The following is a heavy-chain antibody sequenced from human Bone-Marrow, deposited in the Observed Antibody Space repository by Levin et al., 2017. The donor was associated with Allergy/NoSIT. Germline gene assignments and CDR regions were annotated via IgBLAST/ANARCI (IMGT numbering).Heavy chain of an antibody. CDR2: ISGSGGST. CDR1: GFTFSSYA. J-gene: IGHJ4*02. Sequence: LSLTCAASGFTFSSYAMSWVRQAPGKGLEWVSAISGSGGSTYYADSVKGRFTISRDNSKNTLYLQMNSLRAEDTAVYYCAKDQIDHPAFDYWGQGTLVTVSS. CDR3: AKDQIDHPAFDY. V-gene: IGHV3-23*01. D-gene: IGHD3-22*01.